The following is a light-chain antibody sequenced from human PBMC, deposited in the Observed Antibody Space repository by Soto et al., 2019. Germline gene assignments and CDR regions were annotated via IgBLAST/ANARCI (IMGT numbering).Light chain of an antibody. CDR2: GAS. J-gene: IGKJ1*01. CDR3: QQSYNTPRT. V-gene: IGKV1-39*01. CDR1: QTISTD. Sequence: DMQMTQSPSSMSASVGDRVTITCRASQTISTDLNWYQQKPGKAPNLLIHGASTLEPGVPSRFSGSGSGTDFTLTISGVQPDDFATYYCQQSYNTPRTFGQGTKVEV.